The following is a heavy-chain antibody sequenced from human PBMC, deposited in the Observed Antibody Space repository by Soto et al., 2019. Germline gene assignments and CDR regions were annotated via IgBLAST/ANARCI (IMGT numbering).Heavy chain of an antibody. CDR3: ARTSAAGKYYYGMDV. CDR1: GYIFTSYA. J-gene: IGHJ6*02. V-gene: IGHV1-3*01. D-gene: IGHD6-13*01. Sequence: ASVKVSCKASGYIFTSYAIHWVRQAPGQRLEWMGWINAGNGNTKYSQKFQGRVTITRDTSASTAYLQWSSLKASDTAMYYCARTSAAGKYYYGMDVWGQGTTVTV. CDR2: INAGNGNT.